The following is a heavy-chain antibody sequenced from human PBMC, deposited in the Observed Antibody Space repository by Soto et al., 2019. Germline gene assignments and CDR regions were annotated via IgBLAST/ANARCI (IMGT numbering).Heavy chain of an antibody. V-gene: IGHV3-33*01. CDR3: ARDRRVYFDY. J-gene: IGHJ4*02. Sequence: QVQLVESGGGVVQPGRSLRLSCVASGFTFSRYGMHWVRQAPGKGLEWVAVIWYDGSNKYYADSVKGRFTISRDNSKNTLYLQMNSLRAEDTAVYYCARDRRVYFDYWGQGTLVTVSS. CDR1: GFTFSRYG. CDR2: IWYDGSNK.